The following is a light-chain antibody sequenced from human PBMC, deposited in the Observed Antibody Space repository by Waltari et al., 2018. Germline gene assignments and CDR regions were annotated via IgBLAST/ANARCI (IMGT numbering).Light chain of an antibody. J-gene: IGKJ3*01. V-gene: IGKV4-1*01. Sequence: DIVMTQSPDTLAVSLGERATINCTTSQSVLYRSNNKNYLAWYQQKPGQPPKLLIYWASTRDSGVPDRFIGSGSGTEFTLTIRSLQAEDVAVYYCQQYVRTPSLTFGPGTKVDLK. CDR3: QQYVRTPSLT. CDR1: QSVLYRSNNKNY. CDR2: WAS.